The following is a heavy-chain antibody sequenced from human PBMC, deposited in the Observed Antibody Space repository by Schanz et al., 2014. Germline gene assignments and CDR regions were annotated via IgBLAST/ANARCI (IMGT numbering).Heavy chain of an antibody. D-gene: IGHD5-12*01. CDR2: ISNDGSIK. Sequence: VQLLESGGGLVQPGGSLRLSCAASGFTLSSYAMHWVRQAPGKGLEWVALISNDGSIKYYADSVEGRFTISRDNSRNTLYPQMNSLRTEDTAVYYCASPSGYSDYGTYFDFWGQGTLVTVSS. CDR1: GFTLSSYA. V-gene: IGHV3-30-3*01. J-gene: IGHJ4*02. CDR3: ASPSGYSDYGTYFDF.